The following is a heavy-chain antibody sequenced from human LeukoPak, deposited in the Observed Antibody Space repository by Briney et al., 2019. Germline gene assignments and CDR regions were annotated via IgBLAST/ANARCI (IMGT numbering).Heavy chain of an antibody. CDR1: GYTFTGYY. J-gene: IGHJ6*02. Sequence: ASVKVSCKASGYTFTGYYMHWVRQAPGQGLEWMGWINPNSGGTNYAQKFQGRVTMTRDTSISTAYMELSRLRSDDTAVYYCAGVSELTIYYYYGMDVWGQGTTVTVSS. CDR2: INPNSGGT. V-gene: IGHV1-2*02. CDR3: AGVSELTIYYYYGMDV. D-gene: IGHD1-7*01.